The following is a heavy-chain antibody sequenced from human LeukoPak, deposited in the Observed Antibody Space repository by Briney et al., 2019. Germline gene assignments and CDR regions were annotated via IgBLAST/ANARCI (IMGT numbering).Heavy chain of an antibody. V-gene: IGHV7-4-1*02. CDR2: INTNTGNP. CDR3: AREEYYDSSASTNFDY. Sequence: ASVKVSCKASGYTFTGYYMHWVRQAPGQGLEWMGWINTNTGNPTYAQGFTGRFVFSLDTSVSTAFLQISSLKAEDTAVYYCAREEYYDSSASTNFDYWGQGTLVTVSS. J-gene: IGHJ4*02. CDR1: GYTFTGYY. D-gene: IGHD3-22*01.